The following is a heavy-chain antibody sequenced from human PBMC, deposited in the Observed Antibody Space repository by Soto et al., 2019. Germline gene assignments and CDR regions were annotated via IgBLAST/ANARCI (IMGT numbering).Heavy chain of an antibody. Sequence: LRLSCAAAGFTFSSDAMLWVRQAPGKGLEWVSAISGSGGSTYYADSVKGRFTISRDNSKNTLYLQMNSLIAEDTAVYYCPKDRLDFDYWGQGTLVAV. CDR1: GFTFSSDA. V-gene: IGHV3-23*01. J-gene: IGHJ4*01. CDR3: PKDRLDFDY. CDR2: ISGSGGST. D-gene: IGHD5-12*01.